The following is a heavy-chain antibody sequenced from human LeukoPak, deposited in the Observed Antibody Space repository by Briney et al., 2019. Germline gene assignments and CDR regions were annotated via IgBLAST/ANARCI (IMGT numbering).Heavy chain of an antibody. V-gene: IGHV3-48*04. J-gene: IGHJ4*02. Sequence: GGSLRLSCAASGFTFSSYSMNWVRQAPGKGLEWVSYISSSSSTIYYADSVKGRFTISRDDAKNSLYLQMNSLRAEDTAVYYCARVVLAAAGYWGQGTLVTVSS. CDR1: GFTFSSYS. CDR2: ISSSSSTI. D-gene: IGHD6-13*01. CDR3: ARVVLAAAGY.